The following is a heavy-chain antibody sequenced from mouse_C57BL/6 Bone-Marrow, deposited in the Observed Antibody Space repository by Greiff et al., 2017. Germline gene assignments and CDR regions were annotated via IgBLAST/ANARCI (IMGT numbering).Heavy chain of an antibody. D-gene: IGHD1-1*01. V-gene: IGHV1-19*01. CDR1: GYTFTDYY. CDR3: ADCYGSGWVWFAY. Sequence: EVQLQQSGPVLVKPGASVKMSCKASGYTFTDYYMHWVKQRHGQGLEWIGVINPYNGGTSYNQKFKGKATLTVDKSSSTAYMELNSLTSEDSAVYYCADCYGSGWVWFAYWGQGTLVTVSA. CDR2: INPYNGGT. J-gene: IGHJ3*01.